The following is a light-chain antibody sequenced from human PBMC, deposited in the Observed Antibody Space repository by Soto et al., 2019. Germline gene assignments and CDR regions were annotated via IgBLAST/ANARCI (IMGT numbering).Light chain of an antibody. CDR2: DAS. CDR1: QSVSSY. Sequence: EIVLTQSPATLSLSPVERATLSCRSSQSVSSYLAWYQQKPGQAPRLLIYDASNRAIGIPARFSGSGSGTEFTLTISSLQSEDFAVYYCQQYNNWPAITFGQGTRLEIK. V-gene: IGKV3-11*01. CDR3: QQYNNWPAIT. J-gene: IGKJ5*01.